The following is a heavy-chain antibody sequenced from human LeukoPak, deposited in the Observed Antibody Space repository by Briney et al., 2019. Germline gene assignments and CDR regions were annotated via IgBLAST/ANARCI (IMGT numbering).Heavy chain of an antibody. V-gene: IGHV3-30*03. CDR2: IPYDGSNK. CDR3: ARDSKVVRGYYYGMDV. J-gene: IGHJ6*02. Sequence: GGSLRLSCEASGFTFSTYGMHWVRQAPGKGLEWITLIPYDGSNKYYADSVKGRFTISRDNAKNSLYLQMNSLRAEDTAVYYCARDSKVVRGYYYGMDVWGQGTTVTVSS. CDR1: GFTFSTYG. D-gene: IGHD2-2*01.